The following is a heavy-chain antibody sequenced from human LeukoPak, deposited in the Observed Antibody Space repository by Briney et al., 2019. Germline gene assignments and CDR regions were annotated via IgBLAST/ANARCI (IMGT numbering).Heavy chain of an antibody. CDR3: ARTYYYDSSGYWGSWYFDL. J-gene: IGHJ2*01. CDR1: GYTFIGYY. Sequence: EASVKVSCKASGYTFIGYYMHWVRQAPGQGLEWMGGIIPIFGTANYAQKFQGRVTITTDESTSTAYMELSSLRSEDTAVYYCARTYYYDSSGYWGSWYFDLWGRGTLVTVSS. CDR2: IIPIFGTA. D-gene: IGHD3-22*01. V-gene: IGHV1-69*05.